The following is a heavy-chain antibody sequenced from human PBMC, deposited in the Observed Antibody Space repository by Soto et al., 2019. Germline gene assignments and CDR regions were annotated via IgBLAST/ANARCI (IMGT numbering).Heavy chain of an antibody. D-gene: IGHD6-19*01. CDR3: ARRTVNIRTFYSGLKTHCFDY. CDR1: GGSISSSSYY. V-gene: IGHV4-39*01. J-gene: IGHJ4*02. Sequence: SETLSLTCAVSGGSISSSSYYWGWIRQPPGKGLEWIGSIYYSGSTYYTPSLQSRVAISVDTSKNQFSLKLNSVTAADTAMYYCARRTVNIRTFYSGLKTHCFDYWGQGTLVTVSS. CDR2: IYYSGST.